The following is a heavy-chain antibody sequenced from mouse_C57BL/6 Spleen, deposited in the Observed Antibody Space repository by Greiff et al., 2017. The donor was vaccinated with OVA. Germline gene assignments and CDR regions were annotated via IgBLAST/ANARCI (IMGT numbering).Heavy chain of an antibody. D-gene: IGHD2-4*01. CDR2: IYPGDGDT. V-gene: IGHV1-82*01. CDR3: ARGDYEYDEGFAY. Sequence: QVQLQQSGPELVKPGASVKISCKASGYAFSSSWMNWVKQRPGKGLEWIGRIYPGDGDTNYNGKFKGKATLTADKSSSTAYMQLSSLTSEDSAVDFCARGDYEYDEGFAYWGQGTLVTVSA. J-gene: IGHJ3*01. CDR1: GYAFSSSW.